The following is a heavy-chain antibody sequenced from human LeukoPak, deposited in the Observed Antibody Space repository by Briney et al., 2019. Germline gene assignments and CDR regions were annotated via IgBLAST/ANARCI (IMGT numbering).Heavy chain of an antibody. Sequence: PGGSLRLSCAASGFTFSSYGMHWVRQAPGKGLEWVGFIRSKAYGGTTEYAASVKGRFTISRDDSKSIAYLQMNSLKTEDTAVYYCTTGAGSGWYPAYFDYWGQGTLVTVSS. V-gene: IGHV3-49*04. CDR3: TTGAGSGWYPAYFDY. D-gene: IGHD6-19*01. CDR1: GFTFSSYG. CDR2: IRSKAYGGTT. J-gene: IGHJ4*02.